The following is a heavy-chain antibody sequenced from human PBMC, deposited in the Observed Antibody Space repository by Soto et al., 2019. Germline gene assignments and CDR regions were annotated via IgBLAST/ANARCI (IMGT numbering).Heavy chain of an antibody. D-gene: IGHD3-10*01. CDR2: ISSSSSYI. Sequence: GGSLRLSCAASGFTFSSYSMNWVRQAPGKGLEWVSSISSSSSYIYYADSVKGRFTISRDNAKNSLYLQMNSLRAEDTAVYYCARDGELWFGEFRPDAFDIWGQGTMVTVSS. CDR1: GFTFSSYS. V-gene: IGHV3-21*01. CDR3: ARDGELWFGEFRPDAFDI. J-gene: IGHJ3*02.